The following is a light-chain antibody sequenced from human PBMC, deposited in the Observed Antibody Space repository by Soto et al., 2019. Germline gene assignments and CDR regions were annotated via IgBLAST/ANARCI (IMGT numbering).Light chain of an antibody. J-gene: IGKJ5*01. CDR3: QQYEIFPIT. CDR2: DAS. V-gene: IGKV1-33*01. Sequence: DFQMTQSPSSLSAAVGDRVTMTFSASHDIRKYLNWYQQKPGKAPKLLIYDASNMETGVPSRFTGSGSGTDFTFTISSLQPEDIATYYCQQYEIFPITFGQGTRLAI. CDR1: HDIRKY.